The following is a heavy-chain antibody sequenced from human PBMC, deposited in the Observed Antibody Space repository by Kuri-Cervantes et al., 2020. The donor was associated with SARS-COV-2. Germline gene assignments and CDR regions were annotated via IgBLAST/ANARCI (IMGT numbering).Heavy chain of an antibody. J-gene: IGHJ5*02. V-gene: IGHV4-30-2*01. Sequence: SQTLSLTCAVSGGSISSGGYSWSWIRQPPGKGLEWIGYIYHSGSTYYNPSLKSRVTISVDRSNNQFSLKLSSVTAADTAVYYCARDPNANHNNWFDPWGQGTLVTVSS. CDR1: GGSISSGGYS. D-gene: IGHD4/OR15-4a*01. CDR2: IYHSGST. CDR3: ARDPNANHNNWFDP.